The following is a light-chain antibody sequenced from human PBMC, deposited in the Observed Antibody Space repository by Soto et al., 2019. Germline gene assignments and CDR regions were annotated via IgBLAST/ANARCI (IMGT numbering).Light chain of an antibody. CDR2: DAS. CDR3: QQYDSFPT. J-gene: IGKJ5*01. CDR1: QDINNY. V-gene: IGKV1-33*01. Sequence: DIQMTQSPSSLSTSVGDRVTITCQASQDINNYLNWYQQKPGKAPQLLIYDASNLETGVPSRFSGSGSGTDFNFTISSLQPEDIATYYCQQYDSFPTFGQGTRLDI.